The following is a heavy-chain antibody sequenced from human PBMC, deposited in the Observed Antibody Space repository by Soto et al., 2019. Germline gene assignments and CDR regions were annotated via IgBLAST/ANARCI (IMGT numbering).Heavy chain of an antibody. CDR2: VFYTGST. D-gene: IGHD1-26*01. CDR1: HGSISSYY. Sequence: QVQLQESGPGLVKPSETLSLTCTVSHGSISSYYWSWVQQPPGKGLEWIGYVFYTGSTTYNPSLKIRVTISVDTSKHQFSLKLSSVTSADTAMYYCARSVGSADWHDSWGQGTLVTVSS. CDR3: ARSVGSADWHDS. V-gene: IGHV4-59*01. J-gene: IGHJ4*02.